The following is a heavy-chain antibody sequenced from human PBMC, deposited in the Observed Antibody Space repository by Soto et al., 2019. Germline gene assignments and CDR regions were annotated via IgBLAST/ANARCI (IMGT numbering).Heavy chain of an antibody. CDR1: GGSISSSNW. V-gene: IGHV4-4*02. D-gene: IGHD3-3*01. J-gene: IGHJ6*02. CDR2: IYHSGST. Sequence: LTCAVSGGSISSSNWWSWVRQPPGKGLEWIGEIYHSGSTNYNPSLKSRVTISVDKSKNQFSLKLSSVTAADTAVYYCARARLRFYYYYGMDVWGQGTTVTVSS. CDR3: ARARLRFYYYYGMDV.